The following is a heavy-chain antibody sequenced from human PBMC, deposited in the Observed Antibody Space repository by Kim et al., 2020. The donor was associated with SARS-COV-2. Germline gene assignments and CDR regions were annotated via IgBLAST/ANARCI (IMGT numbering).Heavy chain of an antibody. J-gene: IGHJ5*02. V-gene: IGHV4-34*01. Sequence: YNPSLKSRVTISVDTSKNQFALTLSSVTAADTAVYYCAGTMVRGVIPFDPWGQGTLVTVSS. CDR3: AGTMVRGVIPFDP. D-gene: IGHD3-10*01.